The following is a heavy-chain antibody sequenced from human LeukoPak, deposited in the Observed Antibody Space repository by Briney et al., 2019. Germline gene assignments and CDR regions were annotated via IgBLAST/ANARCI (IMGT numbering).Heavy chain of an antibody. D-gene: IGHD3-22*01. J-gene: IGHJ5*02. Sequence: SVKVSCKASGGTFSSYAISWVRQAPGQGLEWMGRIIPIFGTANYAQKFQGGVTITTDESTSTAYMELSSLRSEDTAVYYCARGRGKNYYDSSGYYFNWFDPWGQGTLVTVSS. CDR2: IIPIFGTA. CDR1: GGTFSSYA. CDR3: ARGRGKNYYDSSGYYFNWFDP. V-gene: IGHV1-69*05.